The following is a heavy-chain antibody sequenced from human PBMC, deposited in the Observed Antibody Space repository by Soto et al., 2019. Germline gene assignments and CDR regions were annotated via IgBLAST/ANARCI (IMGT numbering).Heavy chain of an antibody. V-gene: IGHV4-39*01. J-gene: IGHJ4*02. CDR1: GGSISSTSHY. CDR3: ATEETGPFGGAQVY. D-gene: IGHD3-16*01. CDR2: IYYTGST. Sequence: QLQLQESGPGLAKPSETLSLICTVSGGSISSTSHYWGWIRQSPGKGLEWIGSIYYTGSTFYNPSLTSRITISRDMSKNQYSLKLSSVTAAGTAVYYCATEETGPFGGAQVYWGQGTLVTVSS.